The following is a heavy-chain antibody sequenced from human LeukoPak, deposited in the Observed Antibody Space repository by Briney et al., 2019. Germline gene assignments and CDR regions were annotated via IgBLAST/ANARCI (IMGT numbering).Heavy chain of an antibody. Sequence: ASVKVSCKVSGYTLTEFSMHWVRQAPGKGHEWMGGFDPEDGETIYAQKFQGRVTMTEDTSTDTAYMELSSLRSEDTAVYYCATDIAVAGAFDYWGQGTLVTVSS. CDR1: GYTLTEFS. CDR2: FDPEDGET. J-gene: IGHJ4*02. V-gene: IGHV1-24*01. D-gene: IGHD6-19*01. CDR3: ATDIAVAGAFDY.